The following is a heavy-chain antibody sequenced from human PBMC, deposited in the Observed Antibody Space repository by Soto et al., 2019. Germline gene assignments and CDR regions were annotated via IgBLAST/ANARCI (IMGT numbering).Heavy chain of an antibody. CDR3: ARDHPLSRPLRGFDY. V-gene: IGHV3-21*01. Sequence: EVQLVESGGGLVKPGGSLRLSCAASGFTFSSYSMNWVRQAPGKGLEWVSSISSSSSYIYYADSVKGRFTISRDNAKNSLYLQMNSLRAEDTAVYYCARDHPLSRPLRGFDYWGQGTLVTVSS. J-gene: IGHJ4*02. CDR2: ISSSSSYI. CDR1: GFTFSSYS. D-gene: IGHD3-3*02.